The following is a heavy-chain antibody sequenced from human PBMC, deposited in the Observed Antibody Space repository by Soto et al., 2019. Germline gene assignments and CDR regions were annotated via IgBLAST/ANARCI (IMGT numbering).Heavy chain of an antibody. CDR2: IDPSDSYT. CDR3: ARSATIFGVVTHPRGMDV. CDR1: GYSFTIYW. J-gene: IGHJ6*02. V-gene: IGHV5-10-1*01. Sequence: GESLKISCKGSGYSFTIYWISWVRQMPGKGLEWMGRIDPSDSYTNYSPSFQGHVTISADKSISTAYLQWSSLKASDTAMYYCARSATIFGVVTHPRGMDVWGQGTTVTVSS. D-gene: IGHD3-3*01.